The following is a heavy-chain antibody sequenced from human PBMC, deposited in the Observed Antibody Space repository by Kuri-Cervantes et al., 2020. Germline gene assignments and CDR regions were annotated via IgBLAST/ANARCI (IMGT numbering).Heavy chain of an antibody. CDR1: GGTFSSYA. Sequence: SVKVSCKASGGTFSSYAISWVRQAPGQGLEWMGGIIPIFGAANYAQKFQGRVTIATDESTSTAYMELSSLISEDTAVYYCARELYYYESSAYSLLRDWGQGTLVTVSS. CDR2: IIPIFGAA. D-gene: IGHD3-22*01. CDR3: ARELYYYESSAYSLLRD. V-gene: IGHV1-69*05. J-gene: IGHJ4*02.